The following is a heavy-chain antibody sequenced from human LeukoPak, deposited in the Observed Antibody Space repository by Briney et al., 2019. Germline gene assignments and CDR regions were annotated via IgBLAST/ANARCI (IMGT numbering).Heavy chain of an antibody. D-gene: IGHD4-17*01. CDR2: IYYSGST. J-gene: IGHJ5*02. CDR1: GGSVSSHY. Sequence: PSETLSLTCTEPGGSVSSHYWSGSRQPPGKGRGWIGYIYYSGSTNYNPSLKRRATISVDTSTNQFSLKLSSVTAADTAVYYCATSYGDYEYWFDPWGQGTLVTVSS. CDR3: ATSYGDYEYWFDP. V-gene: IGHV4-59*02.